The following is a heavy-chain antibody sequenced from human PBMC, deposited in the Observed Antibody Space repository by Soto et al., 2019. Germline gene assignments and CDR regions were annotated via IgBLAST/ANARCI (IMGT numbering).Heavy chain of an antibody. J-gene: IGHJ4*02. CDR1: GGTFSSYA. Sequence: GASVKVSCKASGGTFSSYAISWVRQAPGQGLEWMGGIIPIFGTANYAQKFQGRVTITADGSTSTAYMELSSLRSEDTAVYYCARDGGYNIFDYWGQGTLVTVSS. CDR3: ARDGGYNIFDY. D-gene: IGHD5-12*01. CDR2: IIPIFGTA. V-gene: IGHV1-69*13.